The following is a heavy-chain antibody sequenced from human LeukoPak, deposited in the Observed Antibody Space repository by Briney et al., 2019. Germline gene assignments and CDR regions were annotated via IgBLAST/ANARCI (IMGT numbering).Heavy chain of an antibody. J-gene: IGHJ4*02. CDR1: GGTFSSYA. CDR3: ARGSYYDILTGYYHY. V-gene: IGHV1-69*01. Sequence: SVKVSCKASGGTFSSYAISWVRQAPGQGLEWMGGIIPIFGTANYAQKFQGRVTITADESTSTAYMELSSLRSEDTAVYCCARGSYYDILTGYYHYWGQGTLVTVSS. D-gene: IGHD3-9*01. CDR2: IIPIFGTA.